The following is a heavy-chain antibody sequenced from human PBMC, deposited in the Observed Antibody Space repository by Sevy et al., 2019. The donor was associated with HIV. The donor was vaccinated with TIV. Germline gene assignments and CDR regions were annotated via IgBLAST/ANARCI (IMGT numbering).Heavy chain of an antibody. D-gene: IGHD6-19*01. CDR1: GFTFGDYA. J-gene: IGHJ4*02. CDR3: TRRASGQWLDATPFDY. V-gene: IGHV3-49*03. Sequence: GGSLRLSCTASGFTFGDYAMSWFRQAPGKGLEWVGFIRSKAYGGTTEYAASVKGRFTISRDDSKSIAYLQMNSLKTEDTAVYHCTRRASGQWLDATPFDYWGQGTLVTVSS. CDR2: IRSKAYGGTT.